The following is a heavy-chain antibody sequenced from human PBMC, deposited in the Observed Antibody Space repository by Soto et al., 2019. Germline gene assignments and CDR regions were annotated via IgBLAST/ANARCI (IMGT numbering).Heavy chain of an antibody. Sequence: SETLSLTCTVSCGSISSSSYYWGWIRQPPGKGLEWIGSIYYSGSTYYNPSLKSRVTISVDTSKNQFSLKLSSVTAADTAVYYCARTVRGVIVEYYYYYGMDVWGQGTTVTVSS. D-gene: IGHD3-10*01. CDR3: ARTVRGVIVEYYYYYGMDV. J-gene: IGHJ6*02. V-gene: IGHV4-39*01. CDR2: IYYSGST. CDR1: CGSISSSSYY.